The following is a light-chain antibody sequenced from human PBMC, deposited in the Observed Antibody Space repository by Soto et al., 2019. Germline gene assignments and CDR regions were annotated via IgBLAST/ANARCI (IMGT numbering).Light chain of an antibody. J-gene: IGKJ2*01. V-gene: IGKV3-15*01. Sequence: EIVMTQSPGTLSVSPGESATLSCRASQSVSTNVAWFQQRPGQPPRLLIYGASGRASGIPGRFRSTGSGTEFTLTIGSMQSEDFAVYFCQQYANWPYTFAQGTKVDIK. CDR3: QQYANWPYT. CDR2: GAS. CDR1: QSVSTN.